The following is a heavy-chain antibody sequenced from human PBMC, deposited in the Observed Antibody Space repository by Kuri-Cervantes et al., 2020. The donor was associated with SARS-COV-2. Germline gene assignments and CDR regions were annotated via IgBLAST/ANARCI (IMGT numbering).Heavy chain of an antibody. CDR2: ISGSGGST. J-gene: IGHJ4*02. CDR3: ARSIIDY. CDR1: GFTFSSYA. Sequence: GESLKISCAASGFTFSSYAMSWVRQAPGKGLEWVSAISGSGGSTYYADSVKGRFTISRDNSKNTLYLQMNSLRAGDTAVYYCARSIIDYWGQGTLVTVSS. D-gene: IGHD3-9*01. V-gene: IGHV3-23*01.